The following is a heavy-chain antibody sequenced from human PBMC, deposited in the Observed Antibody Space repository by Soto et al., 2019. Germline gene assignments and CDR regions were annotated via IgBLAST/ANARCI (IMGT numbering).Heavy chain of an antibody. V-gene: IGHV3-21*01. CDR3: AREDDSSSWPFDY. CDR1: GFTFSSYS. J-gene: IGHJ4*02. D-gene: IGHD6-13*01. CDR2: ISSSSSYI. Sequence: GGSLRLSCAASGFTFSSYSMNWVRQAPGKGLEWVSSISSSSSYIYYADSVKGRFTISRDNAKNSLYLQMNSLRAEDTAVYYCAREDDSSSWPFDYWGQGTLVTVSS.